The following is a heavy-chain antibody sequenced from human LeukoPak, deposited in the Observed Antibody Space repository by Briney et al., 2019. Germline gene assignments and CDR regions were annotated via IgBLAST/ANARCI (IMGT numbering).Heavy chain of an antibody. V-gene: IGHV4-59*01. D-gene: IGHD6-19*01. Sequence: SETLSLTCTASGGSISSYYWSWIRQPPGKGLEWIGYIYYSGSTNYNPSLKSRVTISVDTSKNQFSLKLSSVTAADTAVYYCARVERQSGWYYFDYWGQGTLVTVSS. CDR1: GGSISSYY. J-gene: IGHJ4*02. CDR2: IYYSGST. CDR3: ARVERQSGWYYFDY.